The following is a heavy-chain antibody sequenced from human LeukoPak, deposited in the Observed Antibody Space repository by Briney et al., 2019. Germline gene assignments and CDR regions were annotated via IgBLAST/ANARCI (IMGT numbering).Heavy chain of an antibody. CDR3: TRLSSSEDNWFDP. CDR1: GFTFGDYA. J-gene: IGHJ5*02. Sequence: GGSLRLSCTASGFTFGDYAMSWFRLAPGKGLEWVGFIRSKAYGGTTEYAASVKGRFTISRDDSKSIAYLQMNSLKTEDTAVYYCTRLSSSEDNWFDPWGQGTLVTVSS. D-gene: IGHD6-6*01. V-gene: IGHV3-49*03. CDR2: IRSKAYGGTT.